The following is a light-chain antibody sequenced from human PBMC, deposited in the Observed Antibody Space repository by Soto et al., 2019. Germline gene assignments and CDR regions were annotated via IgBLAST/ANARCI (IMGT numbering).Light chain of an antibody. Sequence: EIVLTQSPATLSLSPGERATLSCRASQSVRFYLAWYQQKPGQTPRLLIYDASKSATGIPDRFSGSGFGTAFTLTISSLEPEDFAIDYCQQRTTWSWTFGQGTKVEIK. CDR2: DAS. V-gene: IGKV3-11*01. J-gene: IGKJ1*01. CDR1: QSVRFY. CDR3: QQRTTWSWT.